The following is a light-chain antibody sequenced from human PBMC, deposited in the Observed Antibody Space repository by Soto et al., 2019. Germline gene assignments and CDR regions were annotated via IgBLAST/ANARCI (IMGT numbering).Light chain of an antibody. J-gene: IGLJ1*01. CDR3: SSYSISTAYL. CDR2: EVS. CDR1: SSDVGGYDY. Sequence: QSVLRQPASVSGSPGQSITISCAGTSSDVGGYDYVSWYQLHPGKAPKLMVFEVSNRPSGVSYRFSGSKSGNTASLTISGLQAEDEADYFCSSYSISTAYLFGTGTKVTVL. V-gene: IGLV2-14*01.